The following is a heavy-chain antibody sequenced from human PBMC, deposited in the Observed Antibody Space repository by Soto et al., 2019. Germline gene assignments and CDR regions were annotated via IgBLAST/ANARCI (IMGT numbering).Heavy chain of an antibody. CDR2: IYYSGST. V-gene: IGHV4-59*01. J-gene: IGHJ6*02. CDR3: ARDRKVTTPTRYYYYGMDV. Sequence: SETLSLTCTVSGGSISSYYWSWIRQPPGKGLEWIGYIYYSGSTNYNPSLKSRVTISVDTSKNQFSLKLSSVTAADTAVYYCARDRKVTTPTRYYYYGMDVWGQGTTVTVSS. CDR1: GGSISSYY. D-gene: IGHD4-17*01.